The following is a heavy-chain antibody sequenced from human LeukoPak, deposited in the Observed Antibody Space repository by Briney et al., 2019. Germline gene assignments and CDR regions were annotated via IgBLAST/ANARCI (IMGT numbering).Heavy chain of an antibody. Sequence: SEALAITCAVSGGSISSNNWGSWVRQPPGKGLEWIGEIYRNGNTNYNPSLKSRVTISMDKSKNQFTLTLNSVTAADTAVYYCARDLGSQNYFDFWGRGVLVTVSS. D-gene: IGHD5-12*01. J-gene: IGHJ4*02. CDR2: IYRNGNT. V-gene: IGHV4-4*02. CDR3: ARDLGSQNYFDF. CDR1: GGSISSNNW.